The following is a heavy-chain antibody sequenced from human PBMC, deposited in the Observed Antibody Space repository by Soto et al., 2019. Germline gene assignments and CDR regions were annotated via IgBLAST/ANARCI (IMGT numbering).Heavy chain of an antibody. CDR1: GGITRTGTYY. CDR2: IYYSGRT. CDR3: SINDIAAAGPTD. J-gene: IGHJ4*02. V-gene: IGHV4-39*01. D-gene: IGHD6-13*01. Sequence: ENLSLTSTVSGGITRTGTYYWVWVRQPPGKGLEWIGSIYYSGRTHYNPSLESRVTISVDTSKNQFSLRLSSLTAADTAVFFCSINDIAAAGPTDWGQESLLTV.